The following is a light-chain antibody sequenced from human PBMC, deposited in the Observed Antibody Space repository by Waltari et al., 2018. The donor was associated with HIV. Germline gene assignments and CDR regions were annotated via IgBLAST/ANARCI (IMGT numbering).Light chain of an antibody. J-gene: IGLJ2*01. CDR1: NIGSKD. V-gene: IGLV3-21*02. CDR2: DDG. Sequence: SYVLTQPPSVSVAPGQTARITCGGNNIGSKDVHWYQQRPGQAPVLFVLDDGDRTSGIPEPFSDSNSGNMSTLSMIRVEAGDESDYYCQVWDSSSGQVLLGGGTKLTVL. CDR3: QVWDSSSGQVL.